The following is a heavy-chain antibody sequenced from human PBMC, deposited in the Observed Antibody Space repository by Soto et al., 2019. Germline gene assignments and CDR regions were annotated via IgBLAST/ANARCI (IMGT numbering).Heavy chain of an antibody. J-gene: IGHJ4*02. D-gene: IGHD3-22*01. CDR1: GFTVSGNS. CDR3: AKNPGYYYDSTGYHFDY. V-gene: IGHV3-23*01. Sequence: GGSLRLSCGVSGFTVSGNSISWVRQAPGKGLEWISAISYGGGTTYYADSVKGRFTISRDNSKNTLYLQMNSLRAEDTAVYYCAKNPGYYYDSTGYHFDYWGQGTLVTVSS. CDR2: ISYGGGTT.